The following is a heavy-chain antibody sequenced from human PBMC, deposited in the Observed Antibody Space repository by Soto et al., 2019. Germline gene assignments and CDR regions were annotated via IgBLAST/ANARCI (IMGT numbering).Heavy chain of an antibody. CDR1: GGYRKSGGYY. V-gene: IGHV4-31*02. CDR3: ARGERQQQRAS. Sequence: SETLSLTCTVAGGYRKSGGYYWSWIRQHPGRGLEWIGYIYYTGSTSYNPSLKSRVVISVDKPKNQFFLKVTSVTAADTAVYFCARGERQQQRASWGQGTLVTVSS. J-gene: IGHJ5*02. D-gene: IGHD6-13*01. CDR2: IYYTGST.